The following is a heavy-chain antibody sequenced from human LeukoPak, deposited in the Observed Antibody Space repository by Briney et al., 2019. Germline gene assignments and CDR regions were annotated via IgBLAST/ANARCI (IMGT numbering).Heavy chain of an antibody. CDR2: INEGATTI. CDR1: GFTVNNYE. Sequence: QPGGSLRLSCAASGFTVNNYEMHWVRQAPGKGLEWISYINEGATTINYADSVWGRFTISRDNAQNSVHLQMNSLRDEDTAVYYCVRGRLLRPTNYFDYWGQGALVTVSS. J-gene: IGHJ4*02. D-gene: IGHD2-21*02. V-gene: IGHV3-48*03. CDR3: VRGRLLRPTNYFDY.